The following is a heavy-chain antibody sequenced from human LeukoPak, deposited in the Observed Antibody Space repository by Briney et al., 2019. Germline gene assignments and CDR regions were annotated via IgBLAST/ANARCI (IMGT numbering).Heavy chain of an antibody. CDR3: ATEGELQIDY. J-gene: IGHJ4*02. Sequence: GGSLRLSCEASGFTFKNNYMTWVRQAPGKGLECVAKIKQDGSEKYYVDSVKGRFTISRDNAKNSLYLQMNNLRAEDTAAYYCATEGELQIDYWGQGTLVTVSS. D-gene: IGHD3-10*01. V-gene: IGHV3-7*04. CDR1: GFTFKNNY. CDR2: IKQDGSEK.